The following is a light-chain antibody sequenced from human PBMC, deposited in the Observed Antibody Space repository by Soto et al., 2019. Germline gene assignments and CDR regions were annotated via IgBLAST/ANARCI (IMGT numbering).Light chain of an antibody. V-gene: IGKV1-5*03. J-gene: IGKJ1*01. CDR2: KAS. Sequence: DIQMTQSPATLSASVGDRVTITCRASQSFSSWLAWYQQKPGKDPKLLIHKASTLLSSVPSRFSGNGAGTEFTLTISSLHPDDFATYYCQQYNSHRAWTFGQGTKVEI. CDR3: QQYNSHRAWT. CDR1: QSFSSW.